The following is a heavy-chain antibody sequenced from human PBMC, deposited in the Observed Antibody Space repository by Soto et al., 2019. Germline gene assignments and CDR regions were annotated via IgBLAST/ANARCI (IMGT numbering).Heavy chain of an antibody. CDR3: AKEQDYGSGSSYGMDV. CDR1: GFTFSSYG. Sequence: QVQLVESGGGVVQPGRSLRLSCAATGFTFSSYGMHWVRQAPGKGLEWVAVISYDGSNKYYADSVKGRFTISRDNSKNTLYLQMNSLRAEDTAVYYCAKEQDYGSGSSYGMDVWGQGTTVTVSS. D-gene: IGHD3-10*01. J-gene: IGHJ6*02. CDR2: ISYDGSNK. V-gene: IGHV3-30*18.